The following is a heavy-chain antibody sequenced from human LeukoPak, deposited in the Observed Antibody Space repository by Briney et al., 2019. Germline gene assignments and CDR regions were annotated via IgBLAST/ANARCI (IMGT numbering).Heavy chain of an antibody. CDR2: IKQDGSEK. J-gene: IGHJ6*03. CDR1: GFTFSSYW. CDR3: ARGGSSWYRGDYYYYYMDV. V-gene: IGHV3-7*01. Sequence: GGSLRLSCAASGFTFSSYWMSWVRQAPGKGLEWVANIKQDGSEKYYVDSVKGRFTISRDNAKNSLFLQMNSLRAEDTAVYYCARGGSSWYRGDYYYYYMDVWGKGTTVTASS. D-gene: IGHD6-13*01.